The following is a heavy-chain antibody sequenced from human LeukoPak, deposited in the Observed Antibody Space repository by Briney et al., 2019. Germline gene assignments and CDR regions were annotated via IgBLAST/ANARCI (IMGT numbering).Heavy chain of an antibody. CDR1: GFTFTSYA. Sequence: GGSLRLSCAASGFTFTSYAMSWVRQAPGKGLEWVSTISGSGGSTYHVDSVKGRFTISRDNSKNTLYLQMNSLRVEDTAVYYCAKDLLPSTVVTPCDYWGQGTLVTVSS. CDR3: AKDLLPSTVVTPCDY. J-gene: IGHJ4*02. D-gene: IGHD4-23*01. CDR2: ISGSGGST. V-gene: IGHV3-23*01.